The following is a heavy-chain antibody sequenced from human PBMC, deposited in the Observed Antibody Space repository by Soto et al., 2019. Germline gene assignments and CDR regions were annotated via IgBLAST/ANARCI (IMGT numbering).Heavy chain of an antibody. J-gene: IGHJ6*02. CDR3: AKDHGSSSPYYYYYGMDV. V-gene: IGHV3-30*18. CDR1: GFTFSSFD. CDR2: ISYDGSNK. Sequence: GGSLRLSCANSGFTFSSFDMHWGRQAPGKGLEWVAVISYDGSNKYYADSVKGRFTISRDNSKNTLYLQMNSLRAEDTAVYYCAKDHGSSSPYYYYYGMDVWGQGTTVTVSS. D-gene: IGHD6-6*01.